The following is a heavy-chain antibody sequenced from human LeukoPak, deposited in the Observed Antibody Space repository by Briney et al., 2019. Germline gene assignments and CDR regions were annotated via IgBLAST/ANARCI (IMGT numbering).Heavy chain of an antibody. CDR3: ARGTLEHCSGASCYPLDS. J-gene: IGHJ5*01. CDR2: VTGSGGDT. V-gene: IGHV3-23*01. Sequence: GGSLRLSCAASGFTFSNYAMSWVRQTPGKGLECVSVVTGSGGDTYYTGSVNGRFTISRDNSKNTLYLQMNSLRAEGTAVYYCARGTLEHCSGASCYPLDSWGQGTLVTVSS. D-gene: IGHD2-15*01. CDR1: GFTFSNYA.